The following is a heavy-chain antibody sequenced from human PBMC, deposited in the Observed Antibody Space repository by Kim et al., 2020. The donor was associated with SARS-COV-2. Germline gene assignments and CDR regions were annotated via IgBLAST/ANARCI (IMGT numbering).Heavy chain of an antibody. CDR3: ASPKFGGLADY. CDR1: GGSISSSSYY. CDR2: IYYSGST. D-gene: IGHD3-10*02. Sequence: SETLSLTCTVSGGSISSSSYYWGWIRQPPGKGLEWIGSIYYSGSTYYNPSLKSRVTISVDTSKNQFSLKLSSVTAADTAVYYCASPKFGGLADYWGQGTL. J-gene: IGHJ4*02. V-gene: IGHV4-39*01.